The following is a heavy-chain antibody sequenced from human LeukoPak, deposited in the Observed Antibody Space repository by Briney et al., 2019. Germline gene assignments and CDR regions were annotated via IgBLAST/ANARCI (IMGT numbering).Heavy chain of an antibody. D-gene: IGHD6-13*01. CDR3: ARTYSSSSIGYYYYMDV. CDR1: GYTFTSYG. Sequence: ASVKVSCKASGYTFTSYGISWVRQAPGQGLEWMGWISDYNGNTNYAQKLQGRVTMTTDTSTSTAYMELRSLRSDDTAVYYCARTYSSSSIGYYYYMDVWGKGTTVTVSS. CDR2: ISDYNGNT. J-gene: IGHJ6*03. V-gene: IGHV1-18*01.